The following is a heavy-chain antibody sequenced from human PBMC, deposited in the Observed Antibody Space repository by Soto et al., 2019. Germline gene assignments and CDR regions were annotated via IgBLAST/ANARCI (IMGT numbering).Heavy chain of an antibody. J-gene: IGHJ6*04. V-gene: IGHV3-23*01. CDR2: ISGNGGDI. CDR1: GFTFRNYA. CDR3: AKRGDIVEVSRTFVGDGMDD. D-gene: IGHD2-2*01. Sequence: GGSLRLSCAASGFTFRNYAMSWVRQAPGKGLEWVSRISGNGGDINYADSVKGRFTISRDNSKNTLYLQMNSLRAEDTAVYYCAKRGDIVEVSRTFVGDGMDDWGEGTTVTGSA.